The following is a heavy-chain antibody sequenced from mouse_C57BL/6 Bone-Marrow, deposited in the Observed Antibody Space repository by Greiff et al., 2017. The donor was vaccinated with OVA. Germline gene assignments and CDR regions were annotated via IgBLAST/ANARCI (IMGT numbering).Heavy chain of an antibody. V-gene: IGHV1-50*01. CDR1: GYTFTSYW. CDR2: IDPSDSYT. D-gene: IGHD1-1*01. CDR3: ARIYYYGSRAY. J-gene: IGHJ3*01. Sequence: VQLQQPGAELVKPGASVKLSCKASGYTFTSYWMQWVKQRPGQGLEWIGEIDPSDSYTNYNQKFKGKATLTVDTSSSTAYMQLSSLTSEDSAVYYCARIYYYGSRAYWGQGTLVTVSA.